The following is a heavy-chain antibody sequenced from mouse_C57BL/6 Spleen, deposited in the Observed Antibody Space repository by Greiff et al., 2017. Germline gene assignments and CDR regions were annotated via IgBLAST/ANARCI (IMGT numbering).Heavy chain of an antibody. Sequence: VQLQQSGAELVKPGASVKISCKASGYAFSSYWMNWVKQRPGKGLEWIGQIYPGDGDTNYNGKFKGKATLTADKSSSTAYMQLSSLTSEDSAVYFCARFYYGNPAWFAYWGQGTLVTVSA. CDR2: IYPGDGDT. CDR3: ARFYYGNPAWFAY. CDR1: GYAFSSYW. V-gene: IGHV1-80*01. J-gene: IGHJ3*01. D-gene: IGHD2-1*01.